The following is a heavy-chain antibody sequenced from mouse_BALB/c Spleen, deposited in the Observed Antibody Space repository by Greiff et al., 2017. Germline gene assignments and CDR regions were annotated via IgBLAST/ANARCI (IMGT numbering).Heavy chain of an antibody. CDR2: FSSGGSYT. Sequence: EVNVEESGGGLVKPGGSLKLSCAASGFTFSSYTMSWVRQTPEKRLEWVATFSSGGSYTYYPDSVKGRFTISRDNAKNTLYLQMSSLKSEDTAMYYCTRRGDSAMDYWGQGTSVTVSS. CDR3: TRRGDSAMDY. V-gene: IGHV5-6-4*01. J-gene: IGHJ4*01. CDR1: GFTFSSYT.